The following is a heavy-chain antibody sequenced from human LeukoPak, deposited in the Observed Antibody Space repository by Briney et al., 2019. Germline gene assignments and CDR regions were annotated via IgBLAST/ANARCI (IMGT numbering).Heavy chain of an antibody. CDR2: IKQDGSEK. Sequence: GGSLRLSCAASGFTFSSYWMSWVRQAPGKGLEWVANIKQDGSEKYYVDSVKGRFTVSRDNAKNSLYLQMNSLGAEDTAVYYCVREGDSSSWDFDYWGQGTLVTVSS. V-gene: IGHV3-7*01. J-gene: IGHJ4*02. CDR1: GFTFSSYW. CDR3: VREGDSSSWDFDY. D-gene: IGHD6-13*01.